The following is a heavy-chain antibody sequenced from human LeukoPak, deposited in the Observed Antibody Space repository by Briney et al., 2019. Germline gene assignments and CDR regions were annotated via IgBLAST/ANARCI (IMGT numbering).Heavy chain of an antibody. CDR2: ISPRGRTS. Sequence: KAGGSLRLSCEASGFNFSDFYMNWIRQAPGKGLEGVAYISPRGRTSYYADSVRGRFTVSRDNAKNSLFLQMTSLSADDTATYYCARDSIPKMATVVDSWGQGTLAIVYS. D-gene: IGHD2-21*01. CDR3: ARDSIPKMATVVDS. CDR1: GFNFSDFY. J-gene: IGHJ4*02. V-gene: IGHV3-11*01.